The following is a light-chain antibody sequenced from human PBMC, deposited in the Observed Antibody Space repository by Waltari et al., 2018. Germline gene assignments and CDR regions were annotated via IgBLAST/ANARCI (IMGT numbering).Light chain of an antibody. CDR3: SSYRRSDIVV. V-gene: IGLV2-14*03. CDR2: DVN. J-gene: IGLJ2*01. CDR1: SNDVGGYNY. Sequence: QSALTQPASVSGSPGQSITISCTGTSNDVGGYNYVSWYQHHPGKAPKIMIYDVNDRPSGVSNRFSGSKSGNTASLTISGLQAEDEADYYCSSYRRSDIVVFGGGTKLTVL.